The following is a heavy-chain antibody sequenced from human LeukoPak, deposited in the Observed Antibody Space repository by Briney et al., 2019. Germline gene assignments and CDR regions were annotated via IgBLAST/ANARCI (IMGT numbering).Heavy chain of an antibody. CDR2: ILYDGSNK. CDR3: AKQRRSSWYSPFDY. D-gene: IGHD6-13*01. CDR1: GFTFSSYG. J-gene: IGHJ4*02. V-gene: IGHV3-30*18. Sequence: GGSLRLSCAASGFTFSSYGMHWVRQAPGKGLEWVAVILYDGSNKYYADSVKGRFTISRDNSKNTLYLQMNSLRAEDTAVYYCAKQRRSSWYSPFDYWGQGTLVTVSS.